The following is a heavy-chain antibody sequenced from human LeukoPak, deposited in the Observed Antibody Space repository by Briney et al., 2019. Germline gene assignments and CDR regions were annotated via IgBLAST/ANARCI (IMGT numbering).Heavy chain of an antibody. J-gene: IGHJ6*03. CDR2: ISAYNGNT. Sequence: GASVKVSCKASGYTFTSYGISWVRQAPGQGLEWMGWISAYNGNTNYAQKLQGRVTMTTDTSTSTAYMELRSLRSDDTAVYYCASGSTSKNYYYYMDVWGKGTTVTVSS. D-gene: IGHD2-2*01. CDR1: GYTFTSYG. V-gene: IGHV1-18*01. CDR3: ASGSTSKNYYYYMDV.